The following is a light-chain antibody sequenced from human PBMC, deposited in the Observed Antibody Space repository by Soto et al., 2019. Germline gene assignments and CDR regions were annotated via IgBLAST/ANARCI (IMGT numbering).Light chain of an antibody. CDR1: IFDVGNNF. CDR3: ASWDTDVSAV. J-gene: IGLJ2*01. V-gene: IGLV1-51*01. CDR2: DDD. Sequence: VVTQPPSVSAAPGKKVTISCSGTIFDVGNNFVSWYQHFPGTAPKLLIYDDDRRPSGIPDRFSASKSGTSATLRIARVQTGDEADYYCASWDTDVSAVFGGGTKVTVL.